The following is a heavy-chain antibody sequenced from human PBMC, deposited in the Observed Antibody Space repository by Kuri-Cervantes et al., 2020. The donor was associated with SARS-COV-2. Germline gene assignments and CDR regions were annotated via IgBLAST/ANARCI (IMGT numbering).Heavy chain of an antibody. CDR2: INPNSGGT. V-gene: IGHV1-2*04. J-gene: IGHJ1*01. Sequence: ASVKVSCKASGYTFTGYYMHWVRQAPGQGLEWMGWINPNSGGTNYAQKFQGWVTMTRDTSISTVYMELSRLRSDDTAVYYCARAQPLELIRYDSSGYYPQYFQHWGQGTLVTVSS. CDR1: GYTFTGYY. CDR3: ARAQPLELIRYDSSGYYPQYFQH. D-gene: IGHD3-22*01.